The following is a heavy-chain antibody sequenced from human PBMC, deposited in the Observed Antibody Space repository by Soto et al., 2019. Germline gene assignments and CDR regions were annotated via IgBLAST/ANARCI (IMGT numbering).Heavy chain of an antibody. V-gene: IGHV5-51*01. CDR3: ARLGSLGVTTNNWFDP. CDR1: GYTFTNYY. J-gene: IGHJ5*02. CDR2: IYPPDSDT. Sequence: GESLKISCRASGYTFTNYYIAWVRQMPGKGLEWIGIIYPPDSDTRYSPSFQGQVTMLVDKSINTAYLQWSSLKASDTAMYYCARLGSLGVTTNNWFDPWGQVTQVTFSS. D-gene: IGHD4-17*01.